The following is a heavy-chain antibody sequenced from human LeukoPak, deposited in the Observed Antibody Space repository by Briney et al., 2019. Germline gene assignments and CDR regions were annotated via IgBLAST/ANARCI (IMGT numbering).Heavy chain of an antibody. J-gene: IGHJ4*02. CDR3: ASDIYSSSWYYFDY. CDR2: IKQDGSEK. Sequence: PGGSLRLSCAASGFTFSSYWMSWVRQAPGKGLEWVANIKQDGSEKYYVDSVKGRFTISRDNAKNSLYLQMNSLRAEDTAVYYCASDIYSSSWYYFDYWGQGTLVTVSS. V-gene: IGHV3-7*01. CDR1: GFTFSSYW. D-gene: IGHD6-13*01.